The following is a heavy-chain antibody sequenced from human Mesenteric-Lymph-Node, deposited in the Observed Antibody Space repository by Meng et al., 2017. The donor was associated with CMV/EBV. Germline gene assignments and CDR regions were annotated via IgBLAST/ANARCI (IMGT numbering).Heavy chain of an antibody. CDR3: ARVVSYYYGMDV. Sequence: GESLKISCAASGFTFSRYWMTWVRQAPGKGLEWVASIKQDGSEKYYVDSVKGRFIISRDNAKNSLYLQMNSLRAEDTAAYYCARVVSYYYGMDVWGQGTTVTVSS. CDR2: IKQDGSEK. J-gene: IGHJ6*02. CDR1: GFTFSRYW. V-gene: IGHV3-7*01. D-gene: IGHD2-21*01.